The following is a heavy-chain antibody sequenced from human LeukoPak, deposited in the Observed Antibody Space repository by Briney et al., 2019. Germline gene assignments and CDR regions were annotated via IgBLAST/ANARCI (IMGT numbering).Heavy chain of an antibody. V-gene: IGHV4-39*01. J-gene: IGHJ5*02. CDR2: IYYSGST. D-gene: IGHD5-12*01. CDR1: GGSISSSSYY. CDR3: ARHSILGLVASFDP. Sequence: SETLSLTCTVSGGSISSSSYYWGWIRQPPGKGLEWIGSIYYSGSTYYNPSLKSRVTISVDTSKNQFSLKLSSVTAAGTAVYYCARHSILGLVASFDPWGQGTLVTVSS.